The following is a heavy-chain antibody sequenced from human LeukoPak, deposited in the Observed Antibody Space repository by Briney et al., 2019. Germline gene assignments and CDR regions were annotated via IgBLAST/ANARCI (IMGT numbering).Heavy chain of an antibody. CDR1: GGSISNTSYY. CDR2: MYSSGST. CDR3: ARGEFDGGVYFDY. D-gene: IGHD3-16*01. V-gene: IGHV4-39*07. Sequence: SETLSLTCTVSGGSISNTSYYWGWIRQPPGRGLEWIGCMYSSGSTYYTPSLKSRVTISGDTSKNQFSLKLNSVTAADTAVYYCARGEFDGGVYFDYWGQGTLVTVSS. J-gene: IGHJ4*02.